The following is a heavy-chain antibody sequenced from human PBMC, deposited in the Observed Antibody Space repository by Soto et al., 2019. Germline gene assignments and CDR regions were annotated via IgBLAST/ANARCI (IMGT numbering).Heavy chain of an antibody. V-gene: IGHV3-23*01. CDR1: GFTFSSYA. J-gene: IGHJ6*02. Sequence: EVQLLESGGGLVQPGGSLRLSCAASGFTFSSYAMSWVRQAPGKGLEWVSAISGSGGSTYYADSVKGRFTISRENSKNALYLQMNSLRAEDTAVYYCATRNSDFWSGYLTDYYYGMDVWGQGTTVTVSS. CDR3: ATRNSDFWSGYLTDYYYGMDV. D-gene: IGHD3-3*01. CDR2: ISGSGGST.